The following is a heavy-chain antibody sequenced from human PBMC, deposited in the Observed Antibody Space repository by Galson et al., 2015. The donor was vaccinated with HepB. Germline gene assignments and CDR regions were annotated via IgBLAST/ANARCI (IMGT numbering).Heavy chain of an antibody. CDR1: GYSFTTYW. J-gene: IGHJ4*02. Sequence: QSGAEVKKPGESLKISCKASGYSFTTYWIGWVRQMPGKGLEWMGILYPGDSDTRYTPSFQGQVTISADKSISTAYLQWSSLKASDTAMYYCARTGGSRGYTYGYDSWGQGTLVTVSS. V-gene: IGHV5-51*03. D-gene: IGHD5-18*01. CDR2: LYPGDSDT. CDR3: ARTGGSRGYTYGYDS.